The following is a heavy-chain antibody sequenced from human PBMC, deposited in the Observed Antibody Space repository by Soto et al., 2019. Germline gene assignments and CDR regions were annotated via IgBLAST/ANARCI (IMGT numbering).Heavy chain of an antibody. CDR3: ARDALVGATWYYFDY. CDR1: GFTFSSYA. J-gene: IGHJ4*03. CDR2: ISYDGSNK. Sequence: QVQLVESGGGVVQPGRSLRLSCAASGFTFSSYAMHWVRQAPGKGLEWVAVISYDGSNKYYADSVKGRFTISRDNSKNTLYLQMNSLRAEDTAVYYCARDALVGATWYYFDYWGQGTTVTVSS. V-gene: IGHV3-30-3*01. D-gene: IGHD1-26*01.